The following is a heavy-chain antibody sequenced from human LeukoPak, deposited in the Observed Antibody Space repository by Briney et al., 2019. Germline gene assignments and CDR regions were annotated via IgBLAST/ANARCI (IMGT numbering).Heavy chain of an antibody. D-gene: IGHD3-9*01. J-gene: IGHJ4*02. V-gene: IGHV1-69*13. Sequence: GASVKVSCKASGGTFSIYAISWVRQAPGQGLEWMGGIIPIFGTANYAQKFQGRVTITADESTSTAYMELSSLRSEDTAVYYCARAAGTIFVTHSPMRWDLDYWGQGTLVTVSS. CDR1: GGTFSIYA. CDR3: ARAAGTIFVTHSPMRWDLDY. CDR2: IIPIFGTA.